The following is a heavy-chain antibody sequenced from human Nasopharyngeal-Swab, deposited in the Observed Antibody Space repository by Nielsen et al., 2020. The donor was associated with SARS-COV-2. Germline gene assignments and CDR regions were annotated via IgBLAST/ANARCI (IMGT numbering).Heavy chain of an antibody. CDR3: ARGDYSFDY. D-gene: IGHD2-15*01. V-gene: IGHV1-2*02. Sequence: VRQAPGQGLEWVGWINPNSGGTNSAQKFQGRVTMTRDTSISTAYMELSRLRSDDTAVYYCARGDYSFDYWGQGTLVTVSS. J-gene: IGHJ4*02. CDR2: INPNSGGT.